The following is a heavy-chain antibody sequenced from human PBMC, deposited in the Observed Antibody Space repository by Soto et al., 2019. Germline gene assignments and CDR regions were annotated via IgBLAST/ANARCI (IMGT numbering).Heavy chain of an antibody. CDR2: INSDGSST. Sequence: GGSLRLSCAASGFTFSSYWMHWVRQAPGKGLVWVSRINSDGSSTSYADSVKGRFTISRDNAKNTLYLQMNSLRAEDTAVYYCARGSVSDFWSGYYPPSGMDVWGQGTTVTVSS. V-gene: IGHV3-74*01. CDR1: GFTFSSYW. D-gene: IGHD3-3*01. CDR3: ARGSVSDFWSGYYPPSGMDV. J-gene: IGHJ6*02.